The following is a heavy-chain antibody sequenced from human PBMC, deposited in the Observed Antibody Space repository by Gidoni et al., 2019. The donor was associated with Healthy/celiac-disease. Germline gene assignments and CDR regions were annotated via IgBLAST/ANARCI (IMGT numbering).Heavy chain of an antibody. J-gene: IGHJ4*02. CDR2: INHSGRT. CDR1: GGSFSGYY. CDR3: ARGEIVVVPAAIRSKRNYYFDY. Sequence: QVQLQQCGAGLLKPSETLSLPCAVYGGSFSGYYWSWIRQPPGKGLEWIGEINHSGRTNYNPSLKSRVTISVDTSKNQFSLKLSSVTAADTAVYYCARGEIVVVPAAIRSKRNYYFDYWGQGTLVTVSS. V-gene: IGHV4-34*01. D-gene: IGHD2-2*02.